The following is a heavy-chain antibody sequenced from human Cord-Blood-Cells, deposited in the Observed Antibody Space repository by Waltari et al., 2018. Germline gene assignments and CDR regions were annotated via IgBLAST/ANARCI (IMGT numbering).Heavy chain of an antibody. V-gene: IGHV1-18*01. Sequence: QVQLVQSGAEVKKPGASVKVSCKASGYTFTIYGISRVRQAPGQGLEWMGWISAYNGNTNYAQKLQGRVTMTTDTSTSTAYMELRSLRSDDTAVYYCARAPPYCTNGVCYDAFDIWGQGTMVTVSS. D-gene: IGHD2-8*01. CDR1: GYTFTIYG. CDR3: ARAPPYCTNGVCYDAFDI. CDR2: ISAYNGNT. J-gene: IGHJ3*02.